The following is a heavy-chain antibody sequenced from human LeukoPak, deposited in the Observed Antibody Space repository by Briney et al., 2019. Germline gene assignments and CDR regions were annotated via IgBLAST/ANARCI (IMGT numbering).Heavy chain of an antibody. CDR1: GFTFSSYG. CDR3: ARAGSDWAIDY. Sequence: PGGSLRLSCAASGFTFSSYGMHWVRQAPGKGLEWVAVIWYDGSNKYYADSVKGRFTISRDYSENTLFLQMSSLRAEDTAVYYCARAGSDWAIDYWGQGTLVTVSS. D-gene: IGHD6-19*01. CDR2: IWYDGSNK. J-gene: IGHJ4*02. V-gene: IGHV3-33*01.